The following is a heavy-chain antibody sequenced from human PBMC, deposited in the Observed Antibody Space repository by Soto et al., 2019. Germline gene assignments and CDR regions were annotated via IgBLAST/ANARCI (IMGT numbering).Heavy chain of an antibody. CDR2: ISTNNGDT. Sequence: QVQLVQSGAEVKKTGASVKVSCKASGYTFTSYDIAWVRQAPGQGLEWMAWISTNNGDTNYAQNLQGRVTMTTDTSTTTAYMELESLRSDDTAMYYCARDEYGHYDYWCQGTLVTVSS. D-gene: IGHD4-17*01. CDR1: GYTFTSYD. J-gene: IGHJ4*02. CDR3: ARDEYGHYDY. V-gene: IGHV1-18*04.